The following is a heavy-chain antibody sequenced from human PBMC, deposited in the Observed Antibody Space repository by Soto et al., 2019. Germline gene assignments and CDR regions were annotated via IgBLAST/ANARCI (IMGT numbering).Heavy chain of an antibody. V-gene: IGHV1-69*13. CDR1: GGTFRNHV. Sequence: SVKVSCKASGGTFRNHVFNWVRQAPGQGLEWMGGIIPIIGTPNYAQKFQGRVTITADASTNTVYLEVSSLRSQDTDVYYCARDLEFRDGNISHLDYWGQGTLVTVSS. J-gene: IGHJ4*02. CDR3: ARDLEFRDGNISHLDY. CDR2: IIPIIGTP. D-gene: IGHD3-10*01.